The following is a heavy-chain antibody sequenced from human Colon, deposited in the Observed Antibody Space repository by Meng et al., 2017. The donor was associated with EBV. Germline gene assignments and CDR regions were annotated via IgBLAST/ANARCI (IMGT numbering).Heavy chain of an antibody. CDR1: GGSIDSDNW. J-gene: IGHJ5*02. D-gene: IGHD3-10*01. V-gene: IGHV4-4*02. CDR2: ISHSGTT. Sequence: RLRESGPGRVKASGTLSLPCAVSGGSIDSDNWWNWVRQTPGKGLEWIGEISHSGTTTYNPSLKSRVTISIDKSKNQFSLKLTSVTAADTAVYYCARDYYASGFVFDLWGQGTLVTVSS. CDR3: ARDYYASGFVFDL.